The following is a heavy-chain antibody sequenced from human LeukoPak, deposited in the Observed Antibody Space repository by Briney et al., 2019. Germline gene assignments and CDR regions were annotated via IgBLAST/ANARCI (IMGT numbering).Heavy chain of an antibody. Sequence: GGSLRLSCAASGFTFSSYAMSWVRQAPGKGLEWVSAISGSGRGGSSYYSDSVKGRFSISRDSSKNILYLQMNSLRAEDTAVYYCAKDRCSNGVGCYYYYMDVWGKGTTVTISS. CDR2: ISGSGRGGSS. J-gene: IGHJ6*03. D-gene: IGHD2-8*01. CDR3: AKDRCSNGVGCYYYYMDV. CDR1: GFTFSSYA. V-gene: IGHV3-23*01.